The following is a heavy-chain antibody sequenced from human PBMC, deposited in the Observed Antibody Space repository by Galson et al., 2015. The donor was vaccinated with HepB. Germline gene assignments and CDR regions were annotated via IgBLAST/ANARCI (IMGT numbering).Heavy chain of an antibody. V-gene: IGHV4-39*01. Sequence: QVQLQESGPGLVKPSETLSLTCTVSGGSISSSSYYWGWIRQSPGKGLEWLGNIYYSVSAYYNPSLKSRVTISVDTSKNQFSLKLSSVTAADTAVYYCARQFGHIYEYTWGQGTLVTVSS. CDR3: ARQFGHIYEYT. J-gene: IGHJ5*02. CDR1: GGSISSSSYY. D-gene: IGHD3-10*01. CDR2: IYYSVSA.